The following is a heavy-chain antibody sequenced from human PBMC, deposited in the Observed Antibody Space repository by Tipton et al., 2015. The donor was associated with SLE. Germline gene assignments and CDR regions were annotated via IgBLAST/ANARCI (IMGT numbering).Heavy chain of an antibody. D-gene: IGHD2-8*02. CDR3: VKDISYGDVPSWFDA. V-gene: IGHV3-7*03. J-gene: IGHJ5*02. CDR2: IKDDGSER. Sequence: GSLRLSCAASGFTFSGYWLNWVRQAPGKGLEWVANIKDDGSERYYVDSVKGRFTTSRDNAKGSLYLQMTSLRAEDTALYYCVKDISYGDVPSWFDAWGQGTLVTVSS. CDR1: GFTFSGYW.